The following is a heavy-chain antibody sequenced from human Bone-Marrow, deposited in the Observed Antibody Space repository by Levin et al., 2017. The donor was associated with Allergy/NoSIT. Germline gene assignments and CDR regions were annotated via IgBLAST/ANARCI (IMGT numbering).Heavy chain of an antibody. J-gene: IGHJ3*02. D-gene: IGHD2-21*02. Sequence: LSLTCASSTDIISDSYMSWIRQAAGKGLEWVSDISRTSNFRHYADSVRGRFTISRDTAKNSIYLEMNSLRAEDTGVYYCAREGCFGDKCDGALDIWGQGTTVIVS. CDR2: ISRTSNFR. V-gene: IGHV3-11*05. CDR1: TDIISDSY. CDR3: AREGCFGDKCDGALDI.